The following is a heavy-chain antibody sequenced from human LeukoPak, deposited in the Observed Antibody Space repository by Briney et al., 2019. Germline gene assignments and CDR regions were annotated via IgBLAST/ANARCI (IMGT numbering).Heavy chain of an antibody. Sequence: EASVKVSCKASGYTFTGYYMHWVRQAPGRGLEWMGWINPNSGGTNYAQKFQGRVTMTRDTSISTAYMELSRLRSDDTAVYYCARGDGKADYYYYMDVWGKGTTVTVSS. CDR3: ARGDGKADYYYYMDV. CDR1: GYTFTGYY. V-gene: IGHV1-2*02. J-gene: IGHJ6*03. CDR2: INPNSGGT.